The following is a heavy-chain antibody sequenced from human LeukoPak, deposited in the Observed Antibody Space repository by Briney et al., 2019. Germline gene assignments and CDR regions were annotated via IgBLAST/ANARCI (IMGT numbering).Heavy chain of an antibody. V-gene: IGHV3-48*04. J-gene: IGHJ4*02. Sequence: PGGSLRLSCAASGFTFSSYSMNWVRQAPGKGLEWVSYISSSSSTIYYADSVKGRFTISRDNAKNSLYLQMNSLRAEDTAVYYCARDTSYGSGSYYTPPVDYWGQGTLVTVSS. D-gene: IGHD3-10*01. CDR2: ISSSSSTI. CDR1: GFTFSSYS. CDR3: ARDTSYGSGSYYTPPVDY.